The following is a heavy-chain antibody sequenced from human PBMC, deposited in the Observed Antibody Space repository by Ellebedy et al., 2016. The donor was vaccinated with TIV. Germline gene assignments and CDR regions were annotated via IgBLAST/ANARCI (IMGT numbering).Heavy chain of an antibody. Sequence: PGGSLRLSCGTSGFTFSVYSMNWVRQAPGKGLEWVSFISPSGSATYYADSVKGRFTISRDNAKNSLYLQMNSLRAEDAAVYYCARFRSLGDSTKFDDYWGQGTLVTVSS. CDR3: ARFRSLGDSTKFDDY. CDR2: ISPSGSAT. CDR1: GFTFSVYS. V-gene: IGHV3-48*01. D-gene: IGHD2-2*01. J-gene: IGHJ4*02.